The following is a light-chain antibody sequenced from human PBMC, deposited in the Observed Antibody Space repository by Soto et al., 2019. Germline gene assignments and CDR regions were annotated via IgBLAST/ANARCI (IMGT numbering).Light chain of an antibody. V-gene: IGKV3-15*01. CDR1: QSVFSS. J-gene: IGKJ1*01. Sequence: EIVLTQSPSTLSVSPGERATLSCRASQSVFSSLAWYQQKPGQAPRLLIYGAATRATGIPARFSGSGSGTEFTLTISTLQSEDFAVYYCQAYHNWQAYGQGSKVEIK. CDR3: QAYHNWQA. CDR2: GAA.